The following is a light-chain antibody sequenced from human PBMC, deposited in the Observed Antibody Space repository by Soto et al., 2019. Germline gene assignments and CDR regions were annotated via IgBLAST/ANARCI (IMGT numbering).Light chain of an antibody. Sequence: EIVMTQSPGTLSLSPGERATLSCRASQSVSSYLAWYQQRPGQAPRLLIYDASNRATGIPARFSGSGSGTDFTLTISRLEPEDFAVYYCQQYNNWWTFGQGTKVDIK. CDR2: DAS. CDR1: QSVSSY. V-gene: IGKV3-11*01. CDR3: QQYNNWWT. J-gene: IGKJ1*01.